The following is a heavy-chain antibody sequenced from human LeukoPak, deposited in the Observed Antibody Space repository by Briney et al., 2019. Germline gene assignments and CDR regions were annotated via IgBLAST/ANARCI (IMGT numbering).Heavy chain of an antibody. V-gene: IGHV3-23*01. CDR1: GFTFSSYA. D-gene: IGHD6-19*01. J-gene: IGHJ5*02. CDR3: AKDPLLEYSSGWYPSWFDP. CDR2: ISGSGGST. Sequence: PGGSLRLSCAASGFTFSSYAMSWVRQAPGKGLEWDSAISGSGGSTYYADSVKGRFTISRDNSKNTLYLQMNSLRAEDTAVYYCAKDPLLEYSSGWYPSWFDPWGQGTLVTVSS.